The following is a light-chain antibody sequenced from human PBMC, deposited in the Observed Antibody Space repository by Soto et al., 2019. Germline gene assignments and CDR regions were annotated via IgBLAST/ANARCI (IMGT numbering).Light chain of an antibody. CDR3: QQYNDWPPWT. CDR1: QSVGSK. J-gene: IGKJ1*01. V-gene: IGKV3-15*01. CDR2: GAS. Sequence: EVVMTQSPAALSVSPGERATRSCRASQSVGSKLAWYQQRPGQAPRLLIYGASTRATGIPDRFSGSGSGTDFTLTISSLQSEDFAVYYCQQYNDWPPWTFGQGTKVEVQ.